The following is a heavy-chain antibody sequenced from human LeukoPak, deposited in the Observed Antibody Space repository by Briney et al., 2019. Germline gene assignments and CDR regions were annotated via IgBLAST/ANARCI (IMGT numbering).Heavy chain of an antibody. J-gene: IGHJ3*02. CDR2: IKQDESEK. CDR3: ARVGFYAFDI. V-gene: IGHV3-7*04. CDR1: GFTFSRYW. D-gene: IGHD3-3*01. Sequence: SGGSLRLSCAASGFTFSRYWMSWVRQAPGKGLEWVANIKQDESEKYYVDSVKGRFSTSRDNAKNSLYLRMNSLRAEDTAEYYCARVGFYAFDIWGQGTKVTVSS.